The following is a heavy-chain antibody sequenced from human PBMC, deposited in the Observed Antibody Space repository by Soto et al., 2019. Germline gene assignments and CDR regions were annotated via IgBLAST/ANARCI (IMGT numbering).Heavy chain of an antibody. Sequence: GGSLRLSCAASGFTFSSYAMHWVRQAPGKGLEWVAVISYDGSNKYYADSVKGRFTISRDNSKNTLYLQMNSLRAEDTAVYYCARADYYYDSSGPADVWGQGTTVTVSS. CDR2: ISYDGSNK. CDR1: GFTFSSYA. D-gene: IGHD3-22*01. V-gene: IGHV3-30-3*01. J-gene: IGHJ6*02. CDR3: ARADYYYDSSGPADV.